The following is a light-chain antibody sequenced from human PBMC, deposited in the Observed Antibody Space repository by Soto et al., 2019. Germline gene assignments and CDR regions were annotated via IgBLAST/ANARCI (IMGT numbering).Light chain of an antibody. CDR3: QQRSNWPPIT. CDR1: QSISSY. CDR2: DAS. Sequence: IVLTQSPATLSLSPGERATLSCRASQSISSYLAWCQQKPGQAPRPLIYDASNRATGIPARFSGSGSGTDFTLTISSLEPEDFAVYYCQQRSNWPPITFGQGTRLEIK. V-gene: IGKV3-11*01. J-gene: IGKJ5*01.